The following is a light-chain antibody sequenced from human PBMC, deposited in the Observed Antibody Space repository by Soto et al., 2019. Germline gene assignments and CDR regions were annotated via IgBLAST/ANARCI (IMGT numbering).Light chain of an antibody. CDR3: QQSYSTLFT. CDR2: AAS. CDR1: QSISSY. J-gene: IGKJ3*01. Sequence: DIQMTQSPSSLSASVGDRVTITCRASQSISSYLNWYQQKPGKAPKLLIYAASSLQSGVPSMFRGSGSGTDFTINISSLQPEDFATYYCQQSYSTLFTFGPGTKVDIK. V-gene: IGKV1-39*01.